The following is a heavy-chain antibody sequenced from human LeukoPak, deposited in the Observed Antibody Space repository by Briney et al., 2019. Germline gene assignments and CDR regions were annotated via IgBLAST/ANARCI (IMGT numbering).Heavy chain of an antibody. D-gene: IGHD3-16*01. Sequence: GGSLRLSCAASGFPFSNYGMHWVRQAPGKGLEWVAVIWSNGNTKDYGDFVKDRFTISRDNSKNTLYLQMDSLRVEDTAVYYCATDAGGQPFDYWGQGTLVTVSS. J-gene: IGHJ4*02. CDR1: GFPFSNYG. CDR3: ATDAGGQPFDY. CDR2: IWSNGNTK. V-gene: IGHV3-33*01.